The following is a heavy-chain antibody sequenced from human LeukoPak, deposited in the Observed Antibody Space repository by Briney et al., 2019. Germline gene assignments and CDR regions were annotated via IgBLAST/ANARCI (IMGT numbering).Heavy chain of an antibody. CDR3: AKDLWDIVVVPAAIRSTNGGIFDI. CDR2: IWYDGSNK. J-gene: IGHJ3*02. V-gene: IGHV3-33*06. D-gene: IGHD2-2*02. CDR1: GFTFSSYG. Sequence: PGRSLRLSCAASGFTFSSYGMHWVRQAPGKGLEWVAVIWYDGSNKYYADSVKGRFTISRDNSKNTLYLQMNSLRAEDTAVYYCAKDLWDIVVVPAAIRSTNGGIFDIWGQGTMVTVSS.